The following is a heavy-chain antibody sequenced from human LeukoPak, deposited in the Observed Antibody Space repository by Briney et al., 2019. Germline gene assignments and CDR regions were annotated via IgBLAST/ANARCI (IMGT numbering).Heavy chain of an antibody. D-gene: IGHD5-24*01. CDR1: GFTFSSYS. CDR3: ARVTFGATTNNCYFYHMDV. Sequence: GGSLRLSCAASGFTFSSYSMTWVRQAPGKGLEWVSSIISSGAYIYYADSVKDRFTISRDNAKNSLYLQMSSLRAEDTAVYYCARVTFGATTNNCYFYHMDVWGKGTSVTVSS. J-gene: IGHJ6*03. CDR2: IISSGAYI. V-gene: IGHV3-21*01.